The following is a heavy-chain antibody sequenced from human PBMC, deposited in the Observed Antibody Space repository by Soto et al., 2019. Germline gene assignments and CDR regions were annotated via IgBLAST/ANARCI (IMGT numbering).Heavy chain of an antibody. Sequence: GASVKVSCKASGYTFTSYGMNWVRQAPGRGLEWMGWINPGNGNPKYSQKFQGRVTITADESTSTAYMELSSPRSEDTAVYYCARVGSSWYWFDPWGQGTLVTVSS. CDR1: GYTFTSYG. CDR2: INPGNGNP. J-gene: IGHJ5*02. V-gene: IGHV1-3*01. CDR3: ARVGSSWYWFDP. D-gene: IGHD6-13*01.